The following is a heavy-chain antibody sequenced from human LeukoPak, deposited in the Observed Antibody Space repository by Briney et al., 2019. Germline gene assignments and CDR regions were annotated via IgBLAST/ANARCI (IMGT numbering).Heavy chain of an antibody. D-gene: IGHD3-16*01. CDR1: GGPFSGYY. CDR2: INHSGCT. J-gene: IGHJ4*02. Sequence: SETLSLTCAVYGGPFSGYYWSWIRQPPGKGLEWIGEINHSGCTNYNPSLKSRVTISVDTSKNQFSLKLSSVTAADTAVYYCVLGSDLDYWGQGTLVTVSS. V-gene: IGHV4-34*01. CDR3: VLGSDLDY.